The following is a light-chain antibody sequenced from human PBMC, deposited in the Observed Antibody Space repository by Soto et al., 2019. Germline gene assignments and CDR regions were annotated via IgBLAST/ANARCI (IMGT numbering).Light chain of an antibody. Sequence: SALTQPPSASGSPGQSVSISCTGTSSDVGGYNYVSWYQQHPGKAPKLMIYEGNKRPSGGPDRFSGSKAVNRASLTVSGLQAEDEADYYCSSYAGSSNVFGTGTKVTVL. CDR1: SSDVGGYNY. CDR2: EGN. J-gene: IGLJ1*01. CDR3: SSYAGSSNV. V-gene: IGLV2-8*01.